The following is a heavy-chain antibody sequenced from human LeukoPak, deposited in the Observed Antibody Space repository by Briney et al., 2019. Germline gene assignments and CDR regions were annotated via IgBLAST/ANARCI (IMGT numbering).Heavy chain of an antibody. CDR1: GGSISSGGYY. Sequence: SQTLSLTCTVSGGSISSGGYYWSWIRQPPGKGLEWIGEINHSGSTNYNPSLKSRVTISVDTSKNQFSLKLSSVTAADTAVYYCARGRGYSYGYGVFWYFDLWGRGTLVTVSS. CDR3: ARGRGYSYGYGVFWYFDL. V-gene: IGHV4-30-2*01. D-gene: IGHD5-18*01. CDR2: INHSGST. J-gene: IGHJ2*01.